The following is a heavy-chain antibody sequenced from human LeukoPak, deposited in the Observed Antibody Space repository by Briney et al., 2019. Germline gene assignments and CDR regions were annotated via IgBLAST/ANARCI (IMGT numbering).Heavy chain of an antibody. CDR2: ISAYNGNT. V-gene: IGHV1-18*01. D-gene: IGHD5-18*01. J-gene: IGHJ3*02. Sequence: GASVKVSCKASGYTFTSYGISWVRQAPGQGLEWMGWISAYNGNTNYAQKLQGRVTMTTDTSTSTAYMELRSLRSEDTAVYYCARGRKRYSYGLYAFDIWGQGTMVTVSS. CDR1: GYTFTSYG. CDR3: ARGRKRYSYGLYAFDI.